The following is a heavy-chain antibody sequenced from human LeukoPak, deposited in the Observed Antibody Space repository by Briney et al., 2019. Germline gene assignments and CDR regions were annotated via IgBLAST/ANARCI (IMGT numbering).Heavy chain of an antibody. CDR3: ARDFQPLGVPLYYFDY. CDR1: GYTFTGYY. J-gene: IGHJ4*02. D-gene: IGHD3-16*01. CDR2: INPNSGGT. Sequence: ASVKVSCKASGYTFTGYYMHWARQAPGQGLEWMGWINPNSGGTNYAQKFQGWVTMTRDTSISTAYMELSRLRSDDTAVYYCARDFQPLGVPLYYFDYWGQGTLVTVSS. V-gene: IGHV1-2*04.